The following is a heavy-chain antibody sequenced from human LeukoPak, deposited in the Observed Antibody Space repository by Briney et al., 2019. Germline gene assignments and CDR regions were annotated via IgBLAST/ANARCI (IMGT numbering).Heavy chain of an antibody. V-gene: IGHV3-9*03. CDR2: ISWNSGSI. CDR3: AKDTSFEYSSSSIDY. D-gene: IGHD6-6*01. CDR1: GFTFDDYA. Sequence: GGSLRPSCAASGFTFDDYAMHWVRQAPGKGLEWVSGISWNSGSIGYADSVKGRFTISRDNAKNSLYLQMNSLRAEDMALYYCAKDTSFEYSSSSIDYWGQGTLVTVSS. J-gene: IGHJ4*02.